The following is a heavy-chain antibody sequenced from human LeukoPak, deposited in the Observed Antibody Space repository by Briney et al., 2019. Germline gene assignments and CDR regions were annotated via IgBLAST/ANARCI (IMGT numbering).Heavy chain of an antibody. CDR2: IYYSGST. CDR3: ARRGSGLNWFDP. D-gene: IGHD3-16*01. J-gene: IGHJ5*02. CDR1: GGSISSYY. Sequence: PSETLSLTCTVSGGSISSYYWSWIRQPPGKGLEWIGYIYYSGSTNYNPSLKSRVTISVDTSTNQFSLRLSSVTAADTAVYYCARRGSGLNWFDPWGQGTLVTVSS. V-gene: IGHV4-59*12.